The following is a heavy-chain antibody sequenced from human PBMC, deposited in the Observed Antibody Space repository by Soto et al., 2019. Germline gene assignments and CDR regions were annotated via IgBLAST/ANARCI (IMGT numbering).Heavy chain of an antibody. D-gene: IGHD3-9*01. Sequence: ETLSLTCTVSGCSISSYYWSWIRQPAGKGLEWIGRIYTSGSTNYNPSLKSRVTMSVDTSKNQFSLKLSSVTAADTAVYYCARDSLVTDDILTGYPFYYYYGMDVWGQGTTVTVSS. CDR2: IYTSGST. J-gene: IGHJ6*02. CDR1: GCSISSYY. CDR3: ARDSLVTDDILTGYPFYYYYGMDV. V-gene: IGHV4-4*07.